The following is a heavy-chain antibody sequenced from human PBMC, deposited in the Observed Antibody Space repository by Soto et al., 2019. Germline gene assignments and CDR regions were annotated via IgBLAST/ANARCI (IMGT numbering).Heavy chain of an antibody. Sequence: GGSLRLSCAASGFTFSDYYMSWIRQAPGKGLEWVSYISSSGSTIYYADSVKGRFTISRDNAKNSLYLQMNSLRAEDTAVYYCARGIGSYYDFWSGYLYRMDVWGQGTTVTVSS. CDR2: ISSSGSTI. V-gene: IGHV3-11*01. J-gene: IGHJ6*02. CDR3: ARGIGSYYDFWSGYLYRMDV. CDR1: GFTFSDYY. D-gene: IGHD3-3*01.